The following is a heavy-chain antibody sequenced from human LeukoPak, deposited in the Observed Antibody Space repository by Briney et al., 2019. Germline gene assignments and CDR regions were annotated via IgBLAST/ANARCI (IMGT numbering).Heavy chain of an antibody. CDR1: GDSISNSLYY. V-gene: IGHV4-39*07. CDR2: IYYSGST. CDR3: ATRRGSGSSGYFDY. J-gene: IGHJ4*02. Sequence: PSETLSLACSVSGDSISNSLYYWGLIRQPPGKGLEWIGNIYYSGSTYFNTSLKSRVTILLDTSKNQFSLKLTSVTAADTAVYYCATRRGSGSSGYFDYWGQGTLVTVSS. D-gene: IGHD1-26*01.